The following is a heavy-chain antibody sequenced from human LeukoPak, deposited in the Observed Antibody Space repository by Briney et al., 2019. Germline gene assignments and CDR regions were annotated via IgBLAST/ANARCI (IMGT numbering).Heavy chain of an antibody. CDR3: AKDTRLDSYCNMDV. V-gene: IGHV3-9*01. CDR2: ISWESGGI. Sequence: SLKLSCAASGFTFDEYAMHWVRQAPGKGLEWVSGISWESGGIGYADSVKGRFTISRDNAKNSLYLQMNSLRAEDPAFYYCAKDTRLDSYCNMDVWGRGTTVTVS. CDR1: GFTFDEYA. D-gene: IGHD2-21*01. J-gene: IGHJ6*03.